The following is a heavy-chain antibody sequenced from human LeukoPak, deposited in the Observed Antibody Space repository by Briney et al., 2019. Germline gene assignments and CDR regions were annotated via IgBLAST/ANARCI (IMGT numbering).Heavy chain of an antibody. D-gene: IGHD6-25*01. Sequence: GGSLRLSCTASGFTFGDYAMNWVRQAPGKGLEWVSSISSSSSYIYYADSVKGRFTISRDNAKNSLYLQMNSLRAEDTAVYYCARPTASGPNFYYYYYGMDVWGQGTTVTVSS. J-gene: IGHJ6*02. V-gene: IGHV3-21*01. CDR3: ARPTASGPNFYYYYYGMDV. CDR2: ISSSSSYI. CDR1: GFTFGDYA.